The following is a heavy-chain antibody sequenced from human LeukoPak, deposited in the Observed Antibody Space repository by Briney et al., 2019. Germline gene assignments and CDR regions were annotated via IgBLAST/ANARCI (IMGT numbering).Heavy chain of an antibody. CDR3: ARGPPIEPDVLAGYYYFDS. J-gene: IGHJ4*02. D-gene: IGHD3-9*01. CDR2: INHSGST. CDR1: SGSFSGYY. V-gene: IGHV4-34*01. Sequence: SETLSLTCAVYSGSFSGYYWTWIRQPAGKGLEWIGEINHSGSTNYKSSPKSRVTISVDTSKNQFALKLSSVTAADTAVYYCARGPPIEPDVLAGYYYFDSWGQGTLVTVSS.